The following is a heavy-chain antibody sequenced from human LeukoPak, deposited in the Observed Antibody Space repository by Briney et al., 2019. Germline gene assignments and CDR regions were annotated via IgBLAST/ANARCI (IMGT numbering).Heavy chain of an antibody. V-gene: IGHV4-4*07. Sequence: PSETLSLTCTVSGGSISSYYWSWIRQPAGKGLEWIGHIYTSGSSNYNPSLKSRVTMSVDTSKNQFSLKLSSVTAADTAVYYCASSPLISSGWLGFDYWGQGTLVTVSS. CDR2: IYTSGSS. CDR1: GGSISSYY. D-gene: IGHD6-19*01. CDR3: ASSPLISSGWLGFDY. J-gene: IGHJ4*02.